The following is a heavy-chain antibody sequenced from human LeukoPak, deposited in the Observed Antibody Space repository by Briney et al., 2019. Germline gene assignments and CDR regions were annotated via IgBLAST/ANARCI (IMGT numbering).Heavy chain of an antibody. Sequence: GGSLRLSCLTSGFTLSTNAMSWVRQAPGKGLEWISGISGSGASTYYADSVKGRFTISRDDSRNTLYLQMNSLRGDDTAVYYCAKNVEKWESLTFFDSWAKEPWSPSPQ. CDR1: GFTLSTNA. V-gene: IGHV3-23*01. J-gene: IGHJ4*01. CDR3: AKNVEKWESLTFFDS. CDR2: ISGSGAST. D-gene: IGHD1-26*01.